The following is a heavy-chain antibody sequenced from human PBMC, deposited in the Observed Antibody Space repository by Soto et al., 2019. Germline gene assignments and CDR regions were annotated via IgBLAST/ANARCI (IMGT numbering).Heavy chain of an antibody. J-gene: IGHJ3*02. Sequence: QVQLQESGPGLVKPSQTLSLTCTVSGGSISSGGYYWSWIRQHPGKGLEWIGYIYYSGSTYYNPSLKSRVNISGDTSKNQFSMKLSSVTAADTAVYYCARAKYSNAFDIWGQGTMVTVSS. CDR1: GGSISSGGYY. V-gene: IGHV4-31*03. D-gene: IGHD2-21*01. CDR3: ARAKYSNAFDI. CDR2: IYYSGST.